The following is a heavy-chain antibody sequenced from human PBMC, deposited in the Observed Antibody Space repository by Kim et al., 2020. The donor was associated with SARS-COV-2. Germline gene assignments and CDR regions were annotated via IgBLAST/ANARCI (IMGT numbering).Heavy chain of an antibody. Sequence: GGSLRLSCAASGFTFSSYDMKWVRRAPGKGLECLSYISASGTTISYTDSVKGRFTISRDNAENSLYLQMNSLRVEDTAVYYCVRGTPNYEFWGGHDVFNLWGQGTLVTVSS. J-gene: IGHJ3*01. CDR3: VRGTPNYEFWGGHDVFNL. CDR2: ISASGTTI. V-gene: IGHV3-48*03. CDR1: GFTFSSYD. D-gene: IGHD3-3*01.